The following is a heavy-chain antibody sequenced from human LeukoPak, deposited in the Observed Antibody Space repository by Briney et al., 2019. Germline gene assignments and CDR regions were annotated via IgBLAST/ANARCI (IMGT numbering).Heavy chain of an antibody. V-gene: IGHV1-2*02. D-gene: IGHD3-10*01. CDR1: GYTFTGYY. J-gene: IGHJ4*02. Sequence: ASVKVSCKASGYTFTGYYMHWVRQAPGQGVEWMGWINPNSGGTNCAQKFQGRVTMTRETSISTAYMELSRLRSDDTAVYYCARGGVRYYYGSGSYFFDYWGQGTLVTVSS. CDR2: INPNSGGT. CDR3: ARGGVRYYYGSGSYFFDY.